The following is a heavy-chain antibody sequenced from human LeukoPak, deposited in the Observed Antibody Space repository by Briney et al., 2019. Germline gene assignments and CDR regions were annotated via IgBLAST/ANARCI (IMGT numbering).Heavy chain of an antibody. J-gene: IGHJ6*03. CDR1: GYTFTGYY. CDR2: INPHRGGT. D-gene: IGHD6-19*01. CDR3: ARPVAGYYYYMDV. Sequence: ASVKVSCKASGYTFTGYYMHWVRQAPGQGLEWMGWINPHRGGTNYAQKFQGRVTMTRDTSISTAYMELSRLRSDDTAVYYCARPVAGYYYYMDVWGKGTTVTVSS. V-gene: IGHV1-2*02.